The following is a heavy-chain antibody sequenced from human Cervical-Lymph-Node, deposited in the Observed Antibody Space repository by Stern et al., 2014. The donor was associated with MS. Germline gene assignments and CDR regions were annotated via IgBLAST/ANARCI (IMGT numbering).Heavy chain of an antibody. CDR2: IYPSGRT. CDR1: GGSITSGSYY. J-gene: IGHJ5*02. V-gene: IGHV4-61*02. Sequence: VQLEESGPGLLKPSQTLSLTCTVSGGSITSGSYYWSWIRQSAGKGLEWLGRIYPSGRTNYNPSLESRVTISADTSKNQFCLKMPPLTAADTSVYYFARDGPGASWFDPWGQGTLVTVSS. CDR3: ARDGPGASWFDP. D-gene: IGHD7-27*01.